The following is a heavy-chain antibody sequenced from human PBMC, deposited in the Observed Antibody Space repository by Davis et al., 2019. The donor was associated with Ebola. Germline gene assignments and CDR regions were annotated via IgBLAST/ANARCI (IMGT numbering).Heavy chain of an antibody. CDR2: ISSSSSYI. CDR1: GFTFSSYS. D-gene: IGHD2-8*02. CDR3: ARGMHWSWGYVGAFDI. J-gene: IGHJ3*02. V-gene: IGHV3-21*01. Sequence: GESLKISCAASGFTFSSYSMNWVRQAPGKGLEWVSSISSSSSYIYYADSVKGRFTISRDNAKNSLYLQMNSLRAEDTAVYYCARGMHWSWGYVGAFDIWGQGTMVTVSS.